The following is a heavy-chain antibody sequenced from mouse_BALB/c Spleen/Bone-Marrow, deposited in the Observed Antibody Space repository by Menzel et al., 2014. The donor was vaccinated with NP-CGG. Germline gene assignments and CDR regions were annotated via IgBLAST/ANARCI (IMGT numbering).Heavy chain of an antibody. CDR2: INPDSSTI. CDR3: ARLDYYVYLNY. D-gene: IGHD1-1*01. CDR1: GFDFSRYW. J-gene: IGHJ2*01. Sequence: EVKLVESGGGLVQPGGSLKLSCAASGFDFSRYWMSWVRQAPGKGLEWIGEINPDSSTINYTPSLKDKFIISRDNAKNTLYLRLNKVRSEDTALYYCARLDYYVYLNYWGQGTTLTVSS. V-gene: IGHV4-1*02.